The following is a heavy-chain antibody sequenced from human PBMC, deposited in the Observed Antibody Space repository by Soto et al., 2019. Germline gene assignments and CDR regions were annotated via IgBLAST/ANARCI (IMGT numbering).Heavy chain of an antibody. V-gene: IGHV3-30*18. CDR1: GFAFTSYG. J-gene: IGHJ4*02. D-gene: IGHD4-4*01. CDR2: ISFDGRQI. CDR3: AKAGDDYNSFFDS. Sequence: VNLVQSGGGVVRPGGSLRLACAGSGFAFTSYGMHWVRQAPGKGLEWLAVISFDGRQIYYADSVQGRCTISRDISANTLFLQMHSLRAADTTTYYCAKAGDDYNSFFDSWGQGALVAFSS.